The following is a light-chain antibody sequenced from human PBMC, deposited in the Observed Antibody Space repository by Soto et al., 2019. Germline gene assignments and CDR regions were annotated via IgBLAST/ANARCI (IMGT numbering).Light chain of an antibody. Sequence: EILLTQSPATLAVSPGEGATLSCRASQSVRDNLAWYQQKPGQAPRLLIYRASTRATGVPARFSGSGSGTEFTLTISSLQSEDFEVYYCQQYNNWPQTFGQGTKVDIX. V-gene: IGKV3-15*01. CDR1: QSVRDN. CDR3: QQYNNWPQT. CDR2: RAS. J-gene: IGKJ1*01.